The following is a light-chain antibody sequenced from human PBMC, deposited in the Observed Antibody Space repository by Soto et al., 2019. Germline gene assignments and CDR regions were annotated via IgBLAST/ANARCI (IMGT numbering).Light chain of an antibody. CDR1: SSDVGGYPY. CDR2: EVT. CDR3: TSYTSSSTWV. J-gene: IGLJ3*02. V-gene: IGLV2-14*01. Sequence: QSALTQPASVSGSPGQSITISCTGTSSDVGGYPYVSWYQHHPGTAPKLMLYEVTNRPSGVSNRFSGSKSGNTASLTISGLQAEDEADYYCTSYTSSSTWVFGGGTKLTVL.